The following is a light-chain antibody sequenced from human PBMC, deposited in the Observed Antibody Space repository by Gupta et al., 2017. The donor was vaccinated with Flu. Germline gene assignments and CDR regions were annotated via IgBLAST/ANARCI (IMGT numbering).Light chain of an antibody. CDR1: QSLLRSNGSKY. CDR2: VAS. J-gene: IGKJ2*01. CDR3: RQVLQNPPYT. Sequence: DIVMTQSPLSLPVTPGEPASISCRSSQSLLRSNGSKYLEWYLEKPGQSPQLLIYVASIRVAGVPDSFSGSGSGTDFTLKISRGEAEDVGLYYCRQVLQNPPYTFGQGTRLEIK. V-gene: IGKV2-28*01.